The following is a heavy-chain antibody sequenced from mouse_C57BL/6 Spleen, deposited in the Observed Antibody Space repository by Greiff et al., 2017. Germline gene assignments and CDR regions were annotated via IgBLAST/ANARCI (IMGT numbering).Heavy chain of an antibody. CDR2: IWWDDDK. Sequence: QVTLKESGPGILQPSQTLSLTCSFSGFSLSTFGMGVGWIRQPSGKGLEWLAHIWWDDDKYYNPALKSRLTISKDTSKNQVFLKIANVDTADTATYYCARIIYYYGSSLGDYAMDYWGQGTSVTVSS. V-gene: IGHV8-8*01. D-gene: IGHD1-1*01. CDR3: ARIIYYYGSSLGDYAMDY. CDR1: GFSLSTFGMG. J-gene: IGHJ4*01.